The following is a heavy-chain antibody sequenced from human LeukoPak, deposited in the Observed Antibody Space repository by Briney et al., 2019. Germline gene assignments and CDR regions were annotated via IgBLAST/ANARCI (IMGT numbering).Heavy chain of an antibody. D-gene: IGHD4-17*01. V-gene: IGHV1-2*02. J-gene: IGHJ6*03. CDR3: ARWDYGDFRYYYYMDV. CDR1: GYTFTGYY. CDR2: INLNSGGT. Sequence: GASVKVSCKASGYTFTGYYMHWVRQAPGQGLEWMGWINLNSGGTNYAQKLQGRVTMTTDTSTSTAYMELRSLRSDDTAVYYCARWDYGDFRYYYYMDVWGKGTTVTVSS.